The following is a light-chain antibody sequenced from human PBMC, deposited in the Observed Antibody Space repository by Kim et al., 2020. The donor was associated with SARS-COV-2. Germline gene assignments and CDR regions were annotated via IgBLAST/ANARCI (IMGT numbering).Light chain of an antibody. Sequence: SVSPGEGATLFCRASQSVISNLAWYQEKPGQAPSLLIYDASTRATGVPGRFRGSGSGTEFTLTISSLQSEDFAVYFCQQYRNWPYTFGQGTKLEI. CDR1: QSVISN. V-gene: IGKV3-15*01. CDR3: QQYRNWPYT. CDR2: DAS. J-gene: IGKJ2*01.